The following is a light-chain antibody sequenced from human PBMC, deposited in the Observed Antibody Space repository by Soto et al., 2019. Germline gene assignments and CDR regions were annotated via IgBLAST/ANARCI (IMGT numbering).Light chain of an antibody. CDR1: SSDVGGYNY. V-gene: IGLV2-14*01. CDR3: SSYTSSSTPYV. J-gene: IGLJ1*01. Sequence: QSVLTQPASVSGSPGQSITISCTGTSSDVGGYNYVSWYQQHPGKVPKLMIYDVSNRPSGVSNRLSGSKSGNTASLTISGLQAEDEADYYCSSYTSSSTPYVFGTGTKLTVL. CDR2: DVS.